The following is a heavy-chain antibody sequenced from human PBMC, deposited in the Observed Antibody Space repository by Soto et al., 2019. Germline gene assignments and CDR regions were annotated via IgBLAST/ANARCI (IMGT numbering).Heavy chain of an antibody. V-gene: IGHV3-11*01. J-gene: IGHJ5*02. CDR2: ISSSGTTI. CDR3: GAARQYNWFDP. Sequence: GGSLRLSCAASAFTFSDYYMSWIRQAPGKGLEWVSYISSSGTTIYYADSVKGRFTISRDNAKNSLYLQMNSLRAEDTAVYYCGAARQYNWFDPWGQGTLVTVSS. CDR1: AFTFSDYY.